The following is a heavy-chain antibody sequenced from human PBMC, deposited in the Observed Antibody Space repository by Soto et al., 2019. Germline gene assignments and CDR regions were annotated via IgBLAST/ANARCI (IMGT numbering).Heavy chain of an antibody. CDR3: ARATGADKEDY. Sequence: GGSLRHSCAASGFTFISYWMSWVRQAPGKGLEWVANIKEDGSEKYYVDSVKGRFTISRDNAKNSLYLQMNSLRAEDTAVYYCARATGADKEDYWGQGTLVTVSS. CDR1: GFTFISYW. J-gene: IGHJ4*02. V-gene: IGHV3-7*04. D-gene: IGHD3-10*01. CDR2: IKEDGSEK.